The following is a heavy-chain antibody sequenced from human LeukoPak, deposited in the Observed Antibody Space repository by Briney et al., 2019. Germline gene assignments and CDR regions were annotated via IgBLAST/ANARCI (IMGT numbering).Heavy chain of an antibody. D-gene: IGHD3-22*01. V-gene: IGHV1-18*01. CDR2: IGTYGGDT. CDR1: TSR. CDR3: ARDLWNFYDDSGYNRDFDS. J-gene: IGHJ5*01. Sequence: ASVKVSCKATSRISWVRQAPGQGLEWMGWIGTYGGDTYYAQKFQGKITVTTDTSTSTVYMELRNLRSDDTAVYYCARDLWNFYDDSGYNRDFDSWGQGTLVTVSS.